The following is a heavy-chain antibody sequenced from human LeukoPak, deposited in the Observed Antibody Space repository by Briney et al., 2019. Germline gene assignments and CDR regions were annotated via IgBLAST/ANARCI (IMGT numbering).Heavy chain of an antibody. CDR3: ATDMYYYDSSGYRVNWFDP. V-gene: IGHV1-24*01. CDR2: FDPEDGET. J-gene: IGHJ5*02. Sequence: GASVKVSCKVSGYTLTELSMHRVRQAPGKGLEWMGGFDPEDGETIYAQKFQGRVTMTEDTSTDTAYMELSSLRSEDTAVYYCATDMYYYDSSGYRVNWFDPWGQGTLVTVSS. D-gene: IGHD3-22*01. CDR1: GYTLTELS.